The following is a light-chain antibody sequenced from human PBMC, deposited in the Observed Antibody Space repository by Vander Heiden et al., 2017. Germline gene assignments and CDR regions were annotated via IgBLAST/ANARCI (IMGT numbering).Light chain of an antibody. CDR3: RQSYTTPRT. CDR1: QSISSY. J-gene: IGKJ1*01. Sequence: DIQMTQSPSSLSASVGDRVTITCRASQSISSYLNWYQQKPGKAPKLLIYAASSFLSGVPSRPRRSGSATDFTLTIIRLQPEDFATYYCRQSYTTPRTFGQGTKVEIK. CDR2: AAS. V-gene: IGKV1-39*01.